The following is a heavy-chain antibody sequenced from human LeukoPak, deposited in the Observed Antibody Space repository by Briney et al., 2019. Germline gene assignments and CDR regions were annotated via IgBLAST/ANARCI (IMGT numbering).Heavy chain of an antibody. V-gene: IGHV4-59*08. D-gene: IGHD2-21*02. J-gene: IGHJ4*02. Sequence: SETLSLTCSVSGGSISGYYWSWIRQPPGKGLEWIGYIYYSGNTNYNPSLQTRVTISVDTSKSQFSLRLSSVTAADTAVYYCARHSSRGGDCYLFDYWGQGTLVTVSS. CDR1: GGSISGYY. CDR2: IYYSGNT. CDR3: ARHSSRGGDCYLFDY.